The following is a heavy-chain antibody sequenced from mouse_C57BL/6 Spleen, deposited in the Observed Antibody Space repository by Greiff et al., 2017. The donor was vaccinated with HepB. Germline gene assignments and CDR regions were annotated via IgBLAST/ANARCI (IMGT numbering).Heavy chain of an antibody. D-gene: IGHD2-1*01. CDR1: GFTFTDYY. J-gene: IGHJ1*03. CDR2: IRNKANGYTT. V-gene: IGHV7-3*01. Sequence: EVHLVESGGGLVQPGGSLSLSCAASGFTFTDYYMSWVRQPPGKALEWLGFIRNKANGYTTEYSASVKGRFTISRDNSQSILYLQMNALRAEDSATYYCASPYGNYVGWYFDVWGTGTTVTVSS. CDR3: ASPYGNYVGWYFDV.